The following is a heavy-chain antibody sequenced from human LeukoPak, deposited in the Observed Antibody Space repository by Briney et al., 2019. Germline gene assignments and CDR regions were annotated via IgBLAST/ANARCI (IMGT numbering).Heavy chain of an antibody. D-gene: IGHD1-26*01. CDR1: GFTFSSYA. CDR2: VSGSGGST. V-gene: IGHV3-23*01. Sequence: PGGSLRLSCAASGFTFSSYAMSWVRQAPGKGLEWVSAVSGSGGSTYYADSVKGRFTISRDNSKNTLYLQMNSLRAEDTAVYYCAKDVFYYRAGTVGATLDYWGQGTLVTVSS. J-gene: IGHJ4*02. CDR3: AKDVFYYRAGTVGATLDY.